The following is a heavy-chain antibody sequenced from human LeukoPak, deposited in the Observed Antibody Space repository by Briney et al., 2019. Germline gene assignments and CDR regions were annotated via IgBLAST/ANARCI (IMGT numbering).Heavy chain of an antibody. CDR1: GGSISSYY. V-gene: IGHV4-4*07. CDR2: IYTSGST. CDR3: ARDTNYDFWSGYYLDV. Sequence: SETLSLTCTVSGGSISSYYWSWIRQPAGKGLEWIGRIYTSGSTNYNPSLKSRVTMSVDTSKNQFSLKLSSVTAADTAVYYCARDTNYDFWSGYYLDVWGKGTTVTVSS. J-gene: IGHJ6*04. D-gene: IGHD3-3*01.